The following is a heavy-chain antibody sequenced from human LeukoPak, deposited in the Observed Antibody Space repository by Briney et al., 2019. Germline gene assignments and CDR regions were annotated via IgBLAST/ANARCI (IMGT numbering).Heavy chain of an antibody. CDR1: GFTVSSDY. CDR3: ARDQASSWFVGDWFDP. V-gene: IGHV3-11*06. CDR2: ISSSSSYT. Sequence: GGSLRLSCAASGFTVSSDYMSWVRQAPGKGLEWVSYISSSSSYTNYADSVKGRFTISRDNAKNSLYLQMNSLRDEDTAFYYCARDQASSWFVGDWFDPWGQGTLVAVSS. D-gene: IGHD6-13*01. J-gene: IGHJ5*02.